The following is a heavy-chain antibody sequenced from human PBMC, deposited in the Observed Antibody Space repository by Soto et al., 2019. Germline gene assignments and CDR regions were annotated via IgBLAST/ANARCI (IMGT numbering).Heavy chain of an antibody. V-gene: IGHV3-53*01. CDR1: GFSVTNNY. CDR2: LYSSGTT. CDR3: ARDWSKFSYNYPYYYAMDA. Sequence: SLRLSCTVSGFSVTNNYINWVRQAPGKGLEWVSILYSSGTTYYADSVRGRFTVSRDDSKNTLYLQMNSLRAEDTAVYYCARDWSKFSYNYPYYYAMDAWGQGTTVTVSS. J-gene: IGHJ6*02. D-gene: IGHD5-18*01.